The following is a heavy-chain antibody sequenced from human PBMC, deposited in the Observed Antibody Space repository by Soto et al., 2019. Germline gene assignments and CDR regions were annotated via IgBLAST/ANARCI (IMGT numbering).Heavy chain of an antibody. J-gene: IGHJ5*02. CDR2: IYYSGSS. CDR3: ARGKSIAAPTWFDP. D-gene: IGHD6-6*01. CDR1: SGSITSVNSY. V-gene: IGHV4-31*03. Sequence: SETLSLTCTVSSGSITSVNSYWSWIRQFPGKGLEWIGYIYYSGSSYYNPSLKGRVTISEDTSKKQFSLKLSSVTAADTAVYYCARGKSIAAPTWFDPWGQGTLVTVSS.